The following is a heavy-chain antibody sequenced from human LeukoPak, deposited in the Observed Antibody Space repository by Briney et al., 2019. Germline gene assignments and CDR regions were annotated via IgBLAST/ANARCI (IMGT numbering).Heavy chain of an antibody. CDR2: ISYDGSNK. CDR1: GFTFSSYA. Sequence: GGSLRLSCAASGFTFSSYAMHWIRQAPRKGLEWVAVISYDGSNKYYADSVKGRFTISRDNSKNTLYLQMNSLRAEDTAVYYCARVEWELLYYFDYWGQGTLVTVSS. CDR3: ARVEWELLYYFDY. D-gene: IGHD1-26*01. V-gene: IGHV3-30-3*01. J-gene: IGHJ4*02.